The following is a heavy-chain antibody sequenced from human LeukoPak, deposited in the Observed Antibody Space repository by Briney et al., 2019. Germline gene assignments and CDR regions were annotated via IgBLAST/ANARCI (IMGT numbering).Heavy chain of an antibody. J-gene: IGHJ6*03. Sequence: GASVTVSFKSSVCTFSSYAISWVRQAPGQGRDWMGRIIPIFGTANYAETLQGRVTITGDKSTSTAYMEMSSLRSEDTAVYYCARGGGAQYYYYMDVWGKGTTVTVSS. D-gene: IGHD3-16*01. V-gene: IGHV1-69*06. CDR2: IIPIFGTA. CDR1: VCTFSSYA. CDR3: ARGGGAQYYYYMDV.